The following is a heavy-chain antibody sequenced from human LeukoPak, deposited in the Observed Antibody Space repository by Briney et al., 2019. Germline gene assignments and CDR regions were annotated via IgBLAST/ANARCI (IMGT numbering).Heavy chain of an antibody. D-gene: IGHD2-15*01. CDR2: ISYDGSNK. Sequence: GGSLRLSCAASGFTFSSYAMHWVRQAPGKGLEWVAVISYDGSNKYYADSVKSRSTISRDNSKNTLYLQMNSLRAEDTAVYYCARDFGAGGYKGSFDYWGQGTLVTVSS. CDR1: GFTFSSYA. J-gene: IGHJ4*02. V-gene: IGHV3-30-3*01. CDR3: ARDFGAGGYKGSFDY.